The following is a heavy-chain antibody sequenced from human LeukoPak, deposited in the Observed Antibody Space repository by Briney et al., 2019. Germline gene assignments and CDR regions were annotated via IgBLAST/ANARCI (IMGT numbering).Heavy chain of an antibody. D-gene: IGHD5-12*01. CDR3: ARSRGGFYDYGDY. J-gene: IGHJ4*01. V-gene: IGHV4-59*01. CDR1: GDSIYTYY. CDR2: FYHSGNT. Sequence: PSATLSLTCTVSGDSIYTYYWNWIRQPPGKALEWIGFFYHSGNTSYNPSLKSRVAISVDTSNNQFSLEVSSVTAADTAVYYCARSRGGFYDYGDYWGHGALVTVSS.